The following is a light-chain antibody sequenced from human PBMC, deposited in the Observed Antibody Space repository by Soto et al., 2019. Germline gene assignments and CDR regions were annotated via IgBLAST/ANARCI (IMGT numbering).Light chain of an antibody. CDR3: QQYGSSPLT. V-gene: IGKV3-20*01. Sequence: IVLTQSPGTLSFSPGERVTLSCRASQSVSSSYLAWYQQKPGQAPRLLIYGASRRASGIPDRFSGSGSRTDFTLTISRLEPEDFAMYYCQQYGSSPLTFGGGTNVDIK. J-gene: IGKJ4*01. CDR2: GAS. CDR1: QSVSSSY.